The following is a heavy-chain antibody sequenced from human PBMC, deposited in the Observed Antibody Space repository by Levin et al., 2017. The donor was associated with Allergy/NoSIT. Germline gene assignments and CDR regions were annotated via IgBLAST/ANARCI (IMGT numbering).Heavy chain of an antibody. CDR3: ARDSPSRDGDYSFDS. J-gene: IGHJ4*02. CDR1: GGSISSGSYY. Sequence: ASETLSLTCTVSGGSISSGSYYWAWIRQPAGKGLEWIGRIYTSGYTNYNPSLTSRPSISIDTSKNQFSLSLSSVTAADTAVYYCARDSPSRDGDYSFDSWGQGTLVNVSS. V-gene: IGHV4-61*02. CDR2: IYTSGYT. D-gene: IGHD4-17*01.